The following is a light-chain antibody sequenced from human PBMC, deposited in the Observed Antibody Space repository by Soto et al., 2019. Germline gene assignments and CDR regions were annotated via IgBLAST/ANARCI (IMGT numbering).Light chain of an antibody. CDR3: QQYNSYPIT. Sequence: DTQMTQSPSTLSASVGDRVTMTCRASQSINTWLAWYQQKPGKAPNLLLHRASRLESGVPSRFSGSGSGTEFTLTISSLQPDDFATYYCQQYNSYPITFGQGTRLEIK. CDR2: RAS. J-gene: IGKJ5*01. V-gene: IGKV1-5*03. CDR1: QSINTW.